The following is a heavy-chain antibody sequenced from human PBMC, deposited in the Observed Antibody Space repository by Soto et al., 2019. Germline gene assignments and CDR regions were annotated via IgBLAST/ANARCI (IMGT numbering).Heavy chain of an antibody. J-gene: IGHJ4*02. V-gene: IGHV1-46*01. CDR3: ARGEVVAATSYCDY. CDR2: ITTSGGHA. D-gene: IGHD2-15*01. Sequence: ASVKVSCKAYGYTFSSYYIHWVRQAPGQGLEWLGLITTSGGHAYYAQKFQGRVALTRDTSTSTVYMDLTSLTSEDTAVYYCARGEVVAATSYCDYWGQGTLVTVSS. CDR1: GYTFSSYY.